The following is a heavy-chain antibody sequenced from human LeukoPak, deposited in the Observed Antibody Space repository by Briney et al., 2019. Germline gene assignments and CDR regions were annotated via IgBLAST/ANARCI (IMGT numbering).Heavy chain of an antibody. CDR1: GYTFTSYG. J-gene: IGHJ5*02. D-gene: IGHD3-3*01. Sequence: GASVKVSCKASGYTFTSYGISWVRQAPGQGLEWMGWISAYNGNTNYAQKLQGRVTMTTDTSTSTAYMELRSLRSDDTAVYYCARELNDFWSGYKPKYIWFDPWGQGTLVTVSS. CDR3: ARELNDFWSGYKPKYIWFDP. CDR2: ISAYNGNT. V-gene: IGHV1-18*01.